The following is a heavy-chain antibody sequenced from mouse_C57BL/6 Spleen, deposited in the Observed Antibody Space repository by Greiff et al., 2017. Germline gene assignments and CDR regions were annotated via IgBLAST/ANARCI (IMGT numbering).Heavy chain of an antibody. V-gene: IGHV1-84*01. CDR1: GYTFPDYY. Sequence: VQLQQSGPELVKPGASVKISCKASGYTFPDYYINWVKQRPGQGLEWLGWIYPGSGNTTYTEKLKGKATLTVDTSSSTAYMQLSRLTSEDSAVYFCARKGLIYYDYDGFAYWGQGTLVTVSA. D-gene: IGHD2-4*01. J-gene: IGHJ3*01. CDR3: ARKGLIYYDYDGFAY. CDR2: IYPGSGNT.